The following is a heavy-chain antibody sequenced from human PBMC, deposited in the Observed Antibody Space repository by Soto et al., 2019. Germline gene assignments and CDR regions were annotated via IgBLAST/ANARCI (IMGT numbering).Heavy chain of an antibody. CDR2: INHSGST. CDR3: ARGYGYSSSWYVNYYYYGMDV. CDR1: GGSFSGYY. V-gene: IGHV4-34*01. Sequence: AETLSPTCAVYGGSFSGYYWSWIRQPPGKGLEWIGEINHSGSTNYNPSLKSRVTISVDTSKNQFSLKLSSVTAADTAVYYCARGYGYSSSWYVNYYYYGMDVWGQGTMVTVSS. D-gene: IGHD6-13*01. J-gene: IGHJ6*02.